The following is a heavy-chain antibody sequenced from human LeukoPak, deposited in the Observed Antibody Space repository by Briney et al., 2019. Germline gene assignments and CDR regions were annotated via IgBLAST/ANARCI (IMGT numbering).Heavy chain of an antibody. CDR1: GDSISPYY. D-gene: IGHD3-3*01. CDR2: INHSGST. Sequence: SETLSLTCTVSGDSISPYYWSWIRQPPGKGLEWIGEINHSGSTNYNPSLKSRVTISVDTSKNQFSLKLSSVTAADTAVYYCARDLRFWSGYFFDYWGQGTLVTVSS. J-gene: IGHJ4*02. CDR3: ARDLRFWSGYFFDY. V-gene: IGHV4-34*01.